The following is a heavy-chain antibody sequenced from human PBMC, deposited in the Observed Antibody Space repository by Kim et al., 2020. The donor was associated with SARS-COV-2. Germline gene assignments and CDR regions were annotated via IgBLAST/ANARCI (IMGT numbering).Heavy chain of an antibody. Sequence: GESLKISCKGSGYSFTSYWISWVRQMPGKGLEWMGRIDPSDSYTNYSPSFQGHVTISADKSISTAYLQWSSLKASDTAMYYCARHVEELGSWFGELFREIDYWGQGTLVTVSS. CDR3: ARHVEELGSWFGELFREIDY. D-gene: IGHD3-10*01. CDR1: GYSFTSYW. CDR2: IDPSDSYT. J-gene: IGHJ4*02. V-gene: IGHV5-10-1*01.